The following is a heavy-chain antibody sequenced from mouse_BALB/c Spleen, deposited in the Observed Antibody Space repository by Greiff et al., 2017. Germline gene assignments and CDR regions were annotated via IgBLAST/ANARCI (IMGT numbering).Heavy chain of an antibody. Sequence: EVKLQESGPELVKPGASVKISCKASGYSFTGNFMNWVKQSHGKSLEWIGRINPYNGDTFYNQKFKGKATLTVDKSSSTAHMELLSLTSEDSAVYYCGRSGYGDSYWYFDVWGAGTTVTVSS. CDR3: GRSGYGDSYWYFDV. CDR1: GYSFTGNF. CDR2: INPYNGDT. V-gene: IGHV1-37*01. D-gene: IGHD3-1*01. J-gene: IGHJ1*01.